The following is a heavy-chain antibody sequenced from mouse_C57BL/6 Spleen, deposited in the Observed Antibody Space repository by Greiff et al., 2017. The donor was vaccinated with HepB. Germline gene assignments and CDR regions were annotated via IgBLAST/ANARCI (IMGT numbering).Heavy chain of an antibody. D-gene: IGHD2-2*01. CDR1: GYTFTSYW. V-gene: IGHV1-64*01. J-gene: IGHJ2*01. CDR3: ARSGLYYGYDGYFDY. Sequence: VQLQQPGAELVKPGASVKLSCKASGYTFTSYWMHWVKQRPGQGLEWIGMIHPNSGSTNYNEKFKSKATLTVDKSSSTAYMQLSSLTSEDSAVYYCARSGLYYGYDGYFDYWGQGTTLTVSS. CDR2: IHPNSGST.